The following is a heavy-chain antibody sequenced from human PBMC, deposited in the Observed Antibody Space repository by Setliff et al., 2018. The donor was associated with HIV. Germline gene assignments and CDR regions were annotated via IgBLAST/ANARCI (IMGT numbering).Heavy chain of an antibody. CDR1: GFTFDDYT. J-gene: IGHJ3*02. D-gene: IGHD3-10*02. CDR3: AKVLLFGVDVFDI. CDR2: IGAAGYPT. Sequence: PGGSLRLSCAASGFTFDDYTMHWVRQAPGKAPEWVSTIGAAGYPTHYAESVKGRFTISKDNSQNALYLQMTSLRDEDTAVYYCAKVLLFGVDVFDIWGQGTLVTVSS. V-gene: IGHV3-23*01.